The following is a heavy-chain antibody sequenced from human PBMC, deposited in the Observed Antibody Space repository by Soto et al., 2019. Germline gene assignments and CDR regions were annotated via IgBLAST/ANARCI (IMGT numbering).Heavy chain of an antibody. J-gene: IGHJ4*02. D-gene: IGHD6-6*01. CDR1: GGSISSGDYY. V-gene: IGHV4-30-4*01. CDR3: ARAPSPGSSSTSEDYFDY. Sequence: QVLLQESGPGLVKPSQTLSLTCTVSGGSISSGDYYWSWIRQPPGKGLEWIGYIYYSGSTYYNPSLKSRVTLSVDTSKNQFSLKLSSVTAADTAVYYCARAPSPGSSSTSEDYFDYWGQGTLVTVSS. CDR2: IYYSGST.